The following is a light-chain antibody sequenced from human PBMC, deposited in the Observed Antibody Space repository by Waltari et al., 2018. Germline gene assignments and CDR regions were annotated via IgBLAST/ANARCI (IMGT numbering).Light chain of an antibody. CDR2: GAY. Sequence: EIVVTQSPAPLSLSPGERVTLSCRASQNVGNSLAWYQQKPGQTPRLLIFGAYSRASGVPARFSGSGSGTDFTLAISSLQSEDFAVYYCQQYEDWPRHSFGGGTKVQIE. CDR3: QQYEDWPRHS. J-gene: IGKJ4*01. V-gene: IGKV3-15*01. CDR1: QNVGNS.